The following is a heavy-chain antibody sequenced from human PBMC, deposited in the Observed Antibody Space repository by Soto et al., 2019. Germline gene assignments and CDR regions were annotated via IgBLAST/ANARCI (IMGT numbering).Heavy chain of an antibody. V-gene: IGHV3-49*04. CDR2: IRSKVYAGTT. CDR3: TRVAGDGYNYERDDY. CDR1: AFTYGNYG. J-gene: IGHJ4*02. Sequence: PGGSLRRSWKTSAFTYGNYGLTWVRQAPGKGLEWVAFIRSKVYAGTTEYAASVKGRFTISRDDSKSIVYLQMNSLQTEDTAVYFCTRVAGDGYNYERDDYWGQGT. D-gene: IGHD5-12*01.